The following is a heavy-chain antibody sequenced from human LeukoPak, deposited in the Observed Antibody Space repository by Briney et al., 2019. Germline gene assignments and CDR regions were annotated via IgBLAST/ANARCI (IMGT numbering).Heavy chain of an antibody. J-gene: IGHJ4*02. CDR3: TKGMATIRRHIDS. CDR1: GFSFSDCA. CDR2: ISGSAGST. D-gene: IGHD5-24*01. Sequence: GGSMRLSCAASGFSFSDCAMSWGRQAPGRGLEWVSSISGSAGSTYYADSMKGRFTIPRDNPKNTLHLEMNSLRAEDTAIHYCTKGMATIRRHIDSWGQGTLVTVSS. V-gene: IGHV3-23*01.